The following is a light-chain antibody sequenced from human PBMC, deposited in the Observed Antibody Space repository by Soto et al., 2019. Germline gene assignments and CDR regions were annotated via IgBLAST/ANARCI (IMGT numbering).Light chain of an antibody. CDR1: SSDVGGYNY. CDR2: EVS. CDR3: SSSAGSTLV. V-gene: IGLV2-8*01. Sequence: QSALTQPPSASGSPGQSVTISCTGTSSDVGGYNYVSWYQQHPGKAPKLMIYEVSKRPSGVPDRFSGSKSGNTASLTVSGLQAEDEADYYCSSSAGSTLVFGGGTKLTVL. J-gene: IGLJ2*01.